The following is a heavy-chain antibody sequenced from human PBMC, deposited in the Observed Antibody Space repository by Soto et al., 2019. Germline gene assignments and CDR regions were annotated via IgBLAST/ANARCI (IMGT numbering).Heavy chain of an antibody. J-gene: IGHJ6*02. V-gene: IGHV3-74*01. CDR2: INTEGRST. CDR3: AKDLRTSTNYNYGMDV. Sequence: GGSLRLSCAASGFTFSGYWMQWVRQAPGKGLVWVSHINTEGRSTFYADSVKGRFTVSRDNARNTLYLQVISLRVEDTAVYYCAKDLRTSTNYNYGMDVWGQGTTVTVSS. CDR1: GFTFSGYW.